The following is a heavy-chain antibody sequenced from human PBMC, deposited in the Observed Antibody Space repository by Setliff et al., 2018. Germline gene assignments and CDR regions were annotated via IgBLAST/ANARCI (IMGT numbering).Heavy chain of an antibody. D-gene: IGHD3-22*01. Sequence: GGSLRLSCAASGFTFSSYWMSWVRQAPGKGLEWVANIKQDGSEKYYVDSVKGRFTISRDNAKNSLYLQMNSLRAEDTAVYYCAKRDYYDSSGYLLPYMDVWGKGTTVTVSS. CDR3: AKRDYYDSSGYLLPYMDV. CDR2: IKQDGSEK. CDR1: GFTFSSYW. V-gene: IGHV3-7*03. J-gene: IGHJ6*03.